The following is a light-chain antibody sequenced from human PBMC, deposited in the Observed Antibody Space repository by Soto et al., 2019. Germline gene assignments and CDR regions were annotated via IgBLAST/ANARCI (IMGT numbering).Light chain of an antibody. J-gene: IGKJ4*01. CDR3: QQYGRSPLT. V-gene: IGKV3-20*01. CDR1: QTFRNL. CDR2: GAS. Sequence: EIVLTQSPVTLSLSPGXRATLSCRASQTFRNLLAWYQQKPGQAPRLLIYGASSRATGIPDRFSGSGSGTDFTLTISRLEPEDFAVYHCQQYGRSPLTFGGGTKVDIK.